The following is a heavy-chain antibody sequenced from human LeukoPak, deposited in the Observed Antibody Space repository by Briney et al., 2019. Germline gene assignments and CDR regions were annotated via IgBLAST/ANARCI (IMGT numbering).Heavy chain of an antibody. Sequence: GASMKVSCKASGFSFTSSAVQWVRQARGQRLEWIGWIVVGSGNTNYAQKFQERVIITRDMSTSTAYMELSSLRSEDTAVYYCAAVVGASSLAFDIWGQGTMVTISS. CDR3: AAVVGASSLAFDI. CDR1: GFSFTSSA. J-gene: IGHJ3*02. V-gene: IGHV1-58*01. CDR2: IVVGSGNT. D-gene: IGHD1-26*01.